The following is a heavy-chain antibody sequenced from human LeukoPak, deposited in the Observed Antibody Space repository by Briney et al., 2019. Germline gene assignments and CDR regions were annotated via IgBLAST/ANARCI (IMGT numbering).Heavy chain of an antibody. D-gene: IGHD4-17*01. CDR3: AKDPHDYGDYIDY. CDR1: GFTFSSYG. Sequence: GSLRLSCAASGFTFSSYGMHWVRQAPGKGLEWVAVISYDGSNKYYADSVKGRFTISRDNSKNTLYLQMNSLRAEDTAVYYCAKDPHDYGDYIDYWGQGTLVTVSS. J-gene: IGHJ4*02. V-gene: IGHV3-30*18. CDR2: ISYDGSNK.